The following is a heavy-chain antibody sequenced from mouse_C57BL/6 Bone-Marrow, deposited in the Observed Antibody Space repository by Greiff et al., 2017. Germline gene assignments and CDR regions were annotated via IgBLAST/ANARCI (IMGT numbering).Heavy chain of an antibody. D-gene: IGHD1-1*01. J-gene: IGHJ1*03. CDR1: GYTFTSYW. Sequence: VQLQQPGAELVMPGASVKLSCKASGYTFTSYWMHWVKQRPGQGLEWIGEIDPSDSYTNYNQKFKGKSTLTLDKSSSTAYMQLSSLTSEDSAVYYCARDGSSFYWYFDVWGTGTTVTVSS. V-gene: IGHV1-69*01. CDR2: IDPSDSYT. CDR3: ARDGSSFYWYFDV.